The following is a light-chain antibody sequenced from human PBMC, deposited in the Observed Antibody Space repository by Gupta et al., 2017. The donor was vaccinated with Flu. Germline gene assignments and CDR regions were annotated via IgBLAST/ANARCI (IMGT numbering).Light chain of an antibody. Sequence: DIQMTQSPPSLSASVGDRVTITCQASQDIRENLNWYQQKSGKAPKLLIYDASDLATGVPSRFTGSGSGTHFTFTISNLQPEDIATYYCQQYDNGSPGLTFGGGTKVEI. CDR2: DAS. CDR1: QDIREN. CDR3: QQYDNGSPGLT. J-gene: IGKJ4*01. V-gene: IGKV1-33*01.